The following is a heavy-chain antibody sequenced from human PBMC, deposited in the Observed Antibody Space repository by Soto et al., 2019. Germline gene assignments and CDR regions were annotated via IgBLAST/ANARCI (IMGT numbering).Heavy chain of an antibody. CDR2: ISAHNGNT. D-gene: IGHD1-1*01. CDR1: GYGFTTYG. Sequence: QVHLVQSGAEVKKPGASVKVSCKGSGYGFTTYGITWVRQAPGQGLEWMAWISAHNGNTNYAQKIQGTVTVTTDTSTSTAYMELRSLRSDDTAVYYCARGRYGDYWGQGALVTVSS. CDR3: ARGRYGDY. J-gene: IGHJ4*02. V-gene: IGHV1-18*01.